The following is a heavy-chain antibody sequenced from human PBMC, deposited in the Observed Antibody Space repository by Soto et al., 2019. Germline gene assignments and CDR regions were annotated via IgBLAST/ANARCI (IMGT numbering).Heavy chain of an antibody. Sequence: EECLRSFCQGPGNRFPSYWIVWVPQIPGKGPEWMGTIYPGDSDTRYSTSFQGQVTISADKSISTAYLQWTSLKASETAMYYCARLGILSDFWSGTTRGFDPWGQGTLVTVSS. CDR1: GNRFPSYW. CDR3: ARLGILSDFWSGTTRGFDP. CDR2: IYPGDSDT. D-gene: IGHD3-3*01. J-gene: IGHJ5*02. V-gene: IGHV5-51*01.